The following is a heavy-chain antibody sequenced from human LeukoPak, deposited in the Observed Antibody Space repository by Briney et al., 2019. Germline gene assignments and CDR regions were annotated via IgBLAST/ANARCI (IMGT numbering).Heavy chain of an antibody. D-gene: IGHD3-22*01. V-gene: IGHV3-30-3*01. CDR2: ISYDGSNK. CDR1: GFTFSYYT. J-gene: IGHJ4*02. CDR3: ARVLNYYDSSGYYFSY. Sequence: PGGSLRLSCAASGFTFSYYTMHWVRQAPGKGLEWVAVISYDGSNKYYADSVKGRFTISRDNSKNTLYLQKNSLRAEDTAVYYCARVLNYYDSSGYYFSYWGQGTLVTVSS.